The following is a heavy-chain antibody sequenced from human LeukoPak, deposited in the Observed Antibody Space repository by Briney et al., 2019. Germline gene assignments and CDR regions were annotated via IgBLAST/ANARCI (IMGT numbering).Heavy chain of an antibody. CDR2: IASDGRNA. V-gene: IGHV3-30*18. Sequence: PGGYLLPSCAAAGFTFSTYGIRWGSREPGGGVVGVAVIASDGRNANYADSVKSRFTISGDNSKNTLYLQMNSLRTADTAVYYCAKDYALLDYWGQGTLVTVSS. CDR1: GFTFSTYG. D-gene: IGHD3-16*01. CDR3: AKDYALLDY. J-gene: IGHJ4*02.